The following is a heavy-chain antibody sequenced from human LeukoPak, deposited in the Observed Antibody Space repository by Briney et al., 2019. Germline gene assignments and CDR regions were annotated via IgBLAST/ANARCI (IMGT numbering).Heavy chain of an antibody. CDR3: ARSDSGGYCSSTSCYSLDY. V-gene: IGHV3-30-3*01. Sequence: PGRSLRLSCAASGFTFSSYAMHWVRQAPGKGLEWVAVISYDGSNKYYADSVKGRFTISRDNSKNTLYLQMNSLRAEDTAVYYCARSDSGGYCSSTSCYSLDYWGQGTRVTVSS. J-gene: IGHJ4*02. CDR1: GFTFSSYA. CDR2: ISYDGSNK. D-gene: IGHD2-2*02.